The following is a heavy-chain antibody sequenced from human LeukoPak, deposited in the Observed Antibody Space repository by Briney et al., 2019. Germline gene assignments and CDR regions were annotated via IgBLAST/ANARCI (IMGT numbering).Heavy chain of an antibody. V-gene: IGHV3-74*01. CDR3: ARDLAATNWFDP. Sequence: GGSLRLSCAASGFSFSDYWMHWVRQDPGKGLVWVSRIDTGGTATNYADSVKGRFTISRDNAKNTLYLQMSSLRAEDTAVYFCARDLAATNWFDPWGQGTLVTVSS. CDR1: GFSFSDYW. D-gene: IGHD6-25*01. CDR2: IDTGGTAT. J-gene: IGHJ5*02.